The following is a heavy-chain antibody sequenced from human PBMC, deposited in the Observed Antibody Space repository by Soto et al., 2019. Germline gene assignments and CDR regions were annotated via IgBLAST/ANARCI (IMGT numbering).Heavy chain of an antibody. CDR1: KFTFDDYA. V-gene: IGHV3-9*01. D-gene: IGHD1-26*01. CDR3: AKDISGRGSFYYYHGLDV. Sequence: SLRLSCAASKFTFDDYAMHWVRQAPGKGLEWVSGISWNGGSIGYADSVKARFTISRDNAKNSLYLQMNSLRVEDTALYYCAKDISGRGSFYYYHGLDVWGQGTTVTVSS. CDR2: ISWNGGSI. J-gene: IGHJ6*02.